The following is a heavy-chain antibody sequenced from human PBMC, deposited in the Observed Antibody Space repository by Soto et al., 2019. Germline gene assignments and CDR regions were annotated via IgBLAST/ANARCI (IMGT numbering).Heavy chain of an antibody. J-gene: IGHJ4*02. CDR2: ISYGGDNK. CDR1: GLIVRDYA. CDR3: ANARNRTIWSGLAADL. Sequence: QVQLVESGGGVVQPGRSLRLSCAASGLIVRDYAMHWGRQAPGKVLEWGAVISYGGDNKYYADSVRGRFAISRDSLMNTLDLQMKSLNAEDTAVYHSANARNRTIWSGLAADLWGQGTLVTVSS. V-gene: IGHV3-30*09. D-gene: IGHD6-13*01.